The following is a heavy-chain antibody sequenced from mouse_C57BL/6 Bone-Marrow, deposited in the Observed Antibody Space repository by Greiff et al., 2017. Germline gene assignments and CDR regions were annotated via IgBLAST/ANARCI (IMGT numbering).Heavy chain of an antibody. CDR3: TKGYDDY. CDR1: GFNIKDDY. Sequence: EVQLQQSGAELVRPGASVKLSCTASGFNIKDDYMNWVKQRPEQGLEWIGWIDPENGDTEYASKFQGKATITADTSSNTAYLQLSSLTSEDTAVYYCTKGYDDYWGQGTTLTVSS. CDR2: IDPENGDT. D-gene: IGHD2-2*01. J-gene: IGHJ2*01. V-gene: IGHV14-4*01.